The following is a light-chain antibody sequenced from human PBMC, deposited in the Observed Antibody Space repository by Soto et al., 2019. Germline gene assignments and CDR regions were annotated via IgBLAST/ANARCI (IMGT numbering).Light chain of an antibody. CDR2: AVS. CDR3: QQYNKWPLT. V-gene: IGKV3-15*01. CDR1: QSVSSN. J-gene: IGKJ1*01. Sequence: ETMMTQSPGTLSASPGERATLSCRASQSVSSNLAWYQQKPGQAPRLLIYAVSTRATGIPARFSGSGSGTEFTLTLSSLQSEHFAVYYCQQYNKWPLTFGQGAKVEIK.